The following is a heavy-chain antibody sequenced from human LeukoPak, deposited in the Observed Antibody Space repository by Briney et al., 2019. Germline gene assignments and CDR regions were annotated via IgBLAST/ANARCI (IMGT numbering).Heavy chain of an antibody. CDR3: ARILDRDA. J-gene: IGHJ3*01. V-gene: IGHV4-4*07. CDR1: GGRMSDSY. CDR2: INAIGST. Sequence: SETLSLTCNVSGGRMSDSYWYWIRHSAATGMEWIGRINAIGSTNYYPSFKSRLITVLNNSKNQFSLRLSAVTAADTAKYYCARILDRDAWGQGTLVTVSP. D-gene: IGHD3-22*01.